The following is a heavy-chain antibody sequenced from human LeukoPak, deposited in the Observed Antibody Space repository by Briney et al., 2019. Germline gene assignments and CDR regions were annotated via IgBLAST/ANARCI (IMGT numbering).Heavy chain of an antibody. V-gene: IGHV1-2*02. CDR2: INPNSGGT. D-gene: IGHD5-12*01. Sequence: GASVKVSCKASGYTFTGYYMHWVRQAPGQGLEWMGWINPNSGGTNYAQKFQGRVTMTRDTSISTAYMELSRLRSDDTAVYYCARVNRGYSGYDALDYWGQGTLVTVSS. J-gene: IGHJ4*02. CDR1: GYTFTGYY. CDR3: ARVNRGYSGYDALDY.